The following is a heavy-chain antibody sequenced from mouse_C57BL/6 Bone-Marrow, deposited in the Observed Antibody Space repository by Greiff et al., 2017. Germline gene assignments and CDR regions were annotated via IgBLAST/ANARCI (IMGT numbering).Heavy chain of an antibody. J-gene: IGHJ4*01. CDR3: ARQRLPHAMDY. Sequence: DVHLVESGGDLVKPGGSLKLSCAASGFTFSSYGMSWVRQTPDKRLEWVATISSGGSYTYYPDSVKGRFTISRDNAKNTLYLQMSSLKSEDTAMYYCARQRLPHAMDYWGQGTSVTVSS. CDR1: GFTFSSYG. V-gene: IGHV5-6*01. CDR2: ISSGGSYT. D-gene: IGHD2-4*01.